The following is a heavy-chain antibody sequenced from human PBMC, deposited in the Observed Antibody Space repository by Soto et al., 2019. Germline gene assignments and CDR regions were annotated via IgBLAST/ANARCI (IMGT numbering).Heavy chain of an antibody. J-gene: IGHJ4*02. Sequence: QKYLVESGGGVVQPGGSLRLSCVASGSIFSGYGMHWVRQAPGKGLEWVAVIWYDGSNKYYADSVKGRFTISRDNSKNMLYLQMDSLSADDTAVYYCARDGIGGTVFRGFCDYWVQGTLVTVSS. CDR2: IWYDGSNK. CDR1: GSIFSGYG. CDR3: ARDGIGGTVFRGFCDY. D-gene: IGHD1-7*01. V-gene: IGHV3-33*01.